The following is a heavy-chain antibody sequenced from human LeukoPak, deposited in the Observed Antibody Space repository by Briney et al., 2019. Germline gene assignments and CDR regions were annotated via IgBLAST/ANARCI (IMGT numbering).Heavy chain of an antibody. CDR1: GFTFSSYA. D-gene: IGHD3-16*01. J-gene: IGHJ4*02. CDR3: AKDWGDLSFYFDY. Sequence: PGASLRLSCAASGFTFSSYAMSWVCQAPGKGLEWVSAISGSGGSTYYADSVKGRFTISRDNSKNTLYLQMNSLRAEDTAVYYCAKDWGDLSFYFDYWGQGTLVTVSS. CDR2: ISGSGGST. V-gene: IGHV3-23*01.